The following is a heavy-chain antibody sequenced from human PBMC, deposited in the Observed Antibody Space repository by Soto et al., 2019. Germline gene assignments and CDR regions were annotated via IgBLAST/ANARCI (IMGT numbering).Heavy chain of an antibody. CDR1: GYSFTSYY. J-gene: IGHJ4*02. CDR2: IHPKDGNT. D-gene: IGHD6-6*01. V-gene: IGHV1-46*01. CDR3: TRGTARLDY. Sequence: ASVKVSCKASGYSFTSYYIHWVRQAPGQGLEWMGIIHPKDGNTTYAQKFQDRVTMTRDTSSSSAYMELSSLRSEDSAVYYCTRGTARLDYWGQGTLVTVSS.